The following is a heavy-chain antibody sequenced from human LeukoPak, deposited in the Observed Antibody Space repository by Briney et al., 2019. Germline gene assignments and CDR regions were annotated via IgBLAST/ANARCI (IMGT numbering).Heavy chain of an antibody. Sequence: GASVKVSCKASGYTFAGYYMHWVRQAPGQGLEWMGWINPNSGGTNYAQKFQGRVTMTRDTSISTAYMELSRLRSDDTAVYYCAREGTGTVSRNWFDPWGQGTLVTVSS. CDR2: INPNSGGT. V-gene: IGHV1-2*02. D-gene: IGHD3-10*01. J-gene: IGHJ5*02. CDR3: AREGTGTVSRNWFDP. CDR1: GYTFAGYY.